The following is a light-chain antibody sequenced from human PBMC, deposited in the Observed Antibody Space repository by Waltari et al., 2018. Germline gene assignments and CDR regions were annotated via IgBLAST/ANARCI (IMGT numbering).Light chain of an antibody. Sequence: QSALTQPASVSGSPGQSVTISCTGTSSDVGSYNLVSWYQHHPGKAPKLIIYEANKRPSGVSNRFSGSKSGITASLTISGLQAEDEADYYCCSYAGTITPYVFGSGTKVTVL. CDR3: CSYAGTITPYV. CDR1: SSDVGSYNL. V-gene: IGLV2-23*01. CDR2: EAN. J-gene: IGLJ1*01.